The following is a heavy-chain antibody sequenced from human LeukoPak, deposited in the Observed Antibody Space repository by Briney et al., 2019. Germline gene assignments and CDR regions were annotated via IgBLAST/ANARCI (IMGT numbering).Heavy chain of an antibody. CDR2: VDPEDGET. CDR3: ATHAMYYYDSSGYY. D-gene: IGHD3-22*01. V-gene: IGHV1-69-2*01. Sequence: ASVKISCKVSGYTFTDYYMHWVQQAPGKGLEWMGLVDPEDGETIYAEKFQGRVTITADTSTDTAYMELSSLRSEDTAVYYCATHAMYYYDSSGYYWGQGTLVTVSS. CDR1: GYTFTDYY. J-gene: IGHJ4*02.